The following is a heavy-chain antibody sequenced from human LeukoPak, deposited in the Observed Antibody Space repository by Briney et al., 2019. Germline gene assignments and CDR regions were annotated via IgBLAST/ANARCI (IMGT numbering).Heavy chain of an antibody. CDR1: GFNFSSYA. CDR3: AKVVLTGSSSWYRDNWFDH. J-gene: IGHJ5*02. CDR2: ISGSGGST. D-gene: IGHD6-13*01. V-gene: IGHV3-23*01. Sequence: GGSLRLSCAASGFNFSSYAMSWVRQAPGKGLEWVLAISGSGGSTYYADSVKGRFTISRDNSKNTLYLQMNRLRAEDTAVYYCAKVVLTGSSSWYRDNWFDHWGQGTLVTVSS.